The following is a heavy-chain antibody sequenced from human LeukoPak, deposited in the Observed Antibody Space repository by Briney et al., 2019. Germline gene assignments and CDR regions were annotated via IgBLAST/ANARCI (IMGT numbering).Heavy chain of an antibody. CDR3: ARDQDSSGWYSLVDY. V-gene: IGHV3-33*01. CDR1: GFTFSSYG. CDR2: IWYDGSNK. D-gene: IGHD6-19*01. J-gene: IGHJ4*02. Sequence: RRSLRLSCAASGFTFSSYGMHWVRQAPGKGLEWVAVIWYDGSNKYYADSVKGRFTISRDNSKNTLYLQMNSLRAEDTAVYYCARDQDSSGWYSLVDYWGQGTLVTVSS.